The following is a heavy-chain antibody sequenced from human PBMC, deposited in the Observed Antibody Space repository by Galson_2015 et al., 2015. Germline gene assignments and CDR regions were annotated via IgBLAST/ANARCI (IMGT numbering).Heavy chain of an antibody. V-gene: IGHV3-30*03. CDR1: GFTFSSYG. CDR2: ISYDVSNK. CDR3: ARDAGGGYCSGGSCYPDY. J-gene: IGHJ4*02. D-gene: IGHD2-15*01. Sequence: SLRLSCAASGFTFSSYGMHWVRQAPGKGLEWVAVISYDVSNKYYVDSVKGRFTISRDNSKNTLYLQMNSLRAEDTAVYYCARDAGGGYCSGGSCYPDYWGQGILVTVSS.